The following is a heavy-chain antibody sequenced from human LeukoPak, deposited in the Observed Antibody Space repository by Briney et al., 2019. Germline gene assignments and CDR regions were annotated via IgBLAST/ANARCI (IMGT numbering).Heavy chain of an antibody. CDR2: ISGSGGST. D-gene: IGHD4-17*01. V-gene: IGHV3-23*01. Sequence: GGSLRLSCAASGFTFSSYDMHWVRQATGKGLEWVSAISGSGGSTYYADSVKGRFTISRDNSKNTLYLRMNSLRAEDTAVYYCANCGDYGDYAGPYDYWGQGTLVTVSS. CDR1: GFTFSSYD. J-gene: IGHJ4*02. CDR3: ANCGDYGDYAGPYDY.